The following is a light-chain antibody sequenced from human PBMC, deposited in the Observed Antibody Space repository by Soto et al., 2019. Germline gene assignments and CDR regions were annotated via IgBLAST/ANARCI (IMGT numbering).Light chain of an antibody. CDR2: DAS. J-gene: IGKJ4*01. CDR3: QQYNNGPPPVT. CDR1: QSVSRN. V-gene: IGKV3-15*01. Sequence: DIVLTQSPATLSVSPGERATLSCRASQSVSRNLAWYQHKLGQAPRLLIYDASTRVTGIPARFSGSGSGTDFTLTISYLKSEDFGVYYCQQYNNGPPPVTFGGGTKVEI.